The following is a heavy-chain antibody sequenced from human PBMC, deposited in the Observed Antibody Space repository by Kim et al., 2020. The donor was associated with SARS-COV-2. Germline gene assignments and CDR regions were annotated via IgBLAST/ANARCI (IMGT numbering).Heavy chain of an antibody. CDR1: GFTVSSNY. J-gene: IGHJ6*02. CDR2: IYSGGST. Sequence: GGSLRLSCAASGFTVSSNYMSWVRQAPGKGLEWVSVIYSGGSTYYADSVKGRFTISRDNSKNTLYLQMNSLRAEDTAMYYCARDRVLPAARGNYYYYGMDVWGQGTTVTVSS. V-gene: IGHV3-53*01. CDR3: ARDRVLPAARGNYYYYGMDV. D-gene: IGHD2-2*01.